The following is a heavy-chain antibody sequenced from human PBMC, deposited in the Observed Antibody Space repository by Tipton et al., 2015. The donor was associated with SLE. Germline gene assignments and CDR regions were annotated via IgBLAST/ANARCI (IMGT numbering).Heavy chain of an antibody. J-gene: IGHJ4*02. CDR1: GGSFSGYY. D-gene: IGHD4/OR15-4a*01. V-gene: IGHV4-34*09. CDR3: ARLTMATGVDY. CDR2: IYYSGST. Sequence: TLSLTCAVYGGSFSGYYWVWIRQPPGQGLEYIGTIYYSGSTYYNPSLKSGVTISLDTSKNQFSLTLSSVTAADTAVYYCARLTMATGVDYWGQGTLVTVSS.